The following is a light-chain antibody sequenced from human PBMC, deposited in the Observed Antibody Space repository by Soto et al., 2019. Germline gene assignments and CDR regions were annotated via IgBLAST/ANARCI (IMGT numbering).Light chain of an antibody. Sequence: HSVLTQPPSVSGAPGQRVTISCTGSSSNIGAGSDVQWYQQLPGTAPKLLIYGNSNRPSGVPDRFSGSKSGTSASLAITGLQAEDEADYYCQSYDSSLSGWVFGGGTQLTVL. V-gene: IGLV1-40*01. J-gene: IGLJ3*02. CDR1: SSNIGAGSD. CDR3: QSYDSSLSGWV. CDR2: GNS.